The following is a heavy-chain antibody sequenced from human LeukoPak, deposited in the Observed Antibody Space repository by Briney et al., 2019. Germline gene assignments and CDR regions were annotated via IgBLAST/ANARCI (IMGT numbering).Heavy chain of an antibody. CDR3: ARGGARGIAAAGSLDY. CDR1: GASFSGYY. V-gene: IGHV4-34*01. Sequence: PSETLSLTCAVYGASFSGYYWNWIRQPPGKGLEWIGEINHSGTINYNPSLKSRVSISVDTSKKQFSLKLNSVTAADTAVYYCARGGARGIAAAGSLDYWGQGTLVTVSS. CDR2: INHSGTI. J-gene: IGHJ4*02. D-gene: IGHD6-13*01.